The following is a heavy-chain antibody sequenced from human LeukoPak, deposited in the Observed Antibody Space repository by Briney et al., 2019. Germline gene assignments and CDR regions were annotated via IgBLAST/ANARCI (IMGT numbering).Heavy chain of an antibody. V-gene: IGHV4-59*01. CDR3: ARDGGDDILTYFDY. D-gene: IGHD3-9*01. J-gene: IGHJ4*02. Sequence: SETLSLTCTVSGGSISSYYWSWIRQPPGKGLEWIGYIYYSGSTNYNPSLKSRVTISVDTSKNQFSLKLSSVTAADTAVYYCARDGGDDILTYFDYWGQGTLVTVSS. CDR1: GGSISSYY. CDR2: IYYSGST.